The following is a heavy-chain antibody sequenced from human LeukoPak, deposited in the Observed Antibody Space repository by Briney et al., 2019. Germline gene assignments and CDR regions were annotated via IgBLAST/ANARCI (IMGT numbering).Heavy chain of an antibody. D-gene: IGHD4-17*01. CDR3: ARQYGRPFDY. V-gene: IGHV5-51*01. Sequence: GESLKISCKGSGFRFISNWIGWVRQMPGKGLEWMGIIYPGDSDTRYSPSFQGQVTISADKSINTASLQWSSLKASDTAMYYCARQYGRPFDYWGQGTLVTVSS. J-gene: IGHJ4*02. CDR2: IYPGDSDT. CDR1: GFRFISNW.